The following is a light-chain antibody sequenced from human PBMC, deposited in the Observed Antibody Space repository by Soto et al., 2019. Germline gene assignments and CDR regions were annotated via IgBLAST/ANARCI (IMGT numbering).Light chain of an antibody. V-gene: IGLV2-23*02. CDR2: AVS. Sequence: QSVLTQPASVSGSPGQSITISCTGTSSDVGLYDYVSWYQQHPGKAPQLMIYAVSNRPSGVSNRFSASKSGNTASLFISGLQAEDEADYYCCSDAGSSTYVFGTGTKVTVL. J-gene: IGLJ1*01. CDR3: CSDAGSSTYV. CDR1: SSDVGLYDY.